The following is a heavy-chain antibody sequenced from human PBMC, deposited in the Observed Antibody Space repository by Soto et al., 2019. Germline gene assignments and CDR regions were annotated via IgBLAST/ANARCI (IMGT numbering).Heavy chain of an antibody. CDR2: IIPIFGTA. CDR3: ASRGSTGYSSVWFYYRMDV. Sequence: ASVKVSCKASGGTFSSYAISWVRQAPGQGLEWMGGIIPIFGTANYAQKFQGRVTITADESTSTAYMELSSLRSEDTAVYYCASRGSTGYSSVWFYYRMDVWGQGTTVTVSS. D-gene: IGHD6-19*01. J-gene: IGHJ6*02. CDR1: GGTFSSYA. V-gene: IGHV1-69*13.